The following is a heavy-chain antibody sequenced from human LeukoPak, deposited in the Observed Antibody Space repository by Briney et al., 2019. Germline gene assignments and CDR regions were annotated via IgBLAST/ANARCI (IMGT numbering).Heavy chain of an antibody. V-gene: IGHV3-7*01. Sequence: SGGSLRLSCAASGFTFSTYRMSWVRQAPGRRLEWVANMNQDGSEKYYVDSVKGRFTISRDNAKNSLYLQMNSLRAEDTAVYYCASGTIARAKPDYWGQGTLVTVSS. CDR2: MNQDGSEK. D-gene: IGHD3-3*01. J-gene: IGHJ4*02. CDR3: ASGTIARAKPDY. CDR1: GFTFSTYR.